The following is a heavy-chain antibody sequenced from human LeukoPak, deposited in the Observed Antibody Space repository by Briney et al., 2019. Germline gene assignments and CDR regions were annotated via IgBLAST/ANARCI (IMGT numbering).Heavy chain of an antibody. J-gene: IGHJ4*02. Sequence: GGSLRLSCAASGFTLSSYEMNWVRQAPGKGLEWVSYISSSGSTIYYADSVKGRFTISRDNAKNSLYLQMNSLRAEDTAVYYCARRSYYWVYWGQGTLVTVSS. D-gene: IGHD1-26*01. V-gene: IGHV3-48*03. CDR3: ARRSYYWVY. CDR1: GFTLSSYE. CDR2: ISSSGSTI.